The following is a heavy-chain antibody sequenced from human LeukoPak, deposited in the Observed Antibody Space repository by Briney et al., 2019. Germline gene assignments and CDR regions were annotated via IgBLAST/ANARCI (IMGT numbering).Heavy chain of an antibody. J-gene: IGHJ4*02. Sequence: PGGSLRLSCAASGFTFNNYWMRWVRQAPGKGLEWVANIKVDGTEKYYVDSVKGRFTISRDNSKNTLYLQMNSLRAEDTAVYYCARAATPPNWGGFDYWGQGTLVTVSS. CDR3: ARAATPPNWGGFDY. CDR2: IKVDGTEK. CDR1: GFTFNNYW. V-gene: IGHV3-7*02. D-gene: IGHD7-27*01.